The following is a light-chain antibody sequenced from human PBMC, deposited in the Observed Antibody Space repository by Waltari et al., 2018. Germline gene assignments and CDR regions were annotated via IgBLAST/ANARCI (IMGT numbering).Light chain of an antibody. CDR3: YSATDNNVV. J-gene: IGLJ2*01. CDR2: KDN. CDR1: ILAKKF. V-gene: IGLV3-27*01. Sequence: SYELTPPSSVSVSPGQTATITCSGDILAKKFARWFQQKPGQAPVVVIYKDNERPSGIPERFSGSSSGTTVTLTISGAQVEDEADYHCYSATDNNVVFGGGTKLTVL.